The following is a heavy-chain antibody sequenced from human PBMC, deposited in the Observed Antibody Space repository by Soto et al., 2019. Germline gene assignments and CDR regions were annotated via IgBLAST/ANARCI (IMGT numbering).Heavy chain of an antibody. CDR2: ISYDGSNK. Sequence: QVQLVESGGGVVQAGRSLRLSCAASGFTFSSYGMHWVRQAPGKGLEWVTVISYDGSNKYYADSVKGRFTISRDNSKNTLDLQMNSLRVEDTAVYFCAKERPVTPRSDAFDLWGQGTMVTVSS. V-gene: IGHV3-30*18. CDR1: GFTFSSYG. CDR3: AKERPVTPRSDAFDL. J-gene: IGHJ3*01. D-gene: IGHD2-21*02.